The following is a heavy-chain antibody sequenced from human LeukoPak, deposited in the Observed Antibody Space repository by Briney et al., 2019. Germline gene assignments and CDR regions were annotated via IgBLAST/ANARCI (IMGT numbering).Heavy chain of an antibody. CDR3: ARERFYSGSFYYFDY. CDR2: IVSSGTTI. CDR1: GFTFRFYG. Sequence: GGSLRLSCAASGFTFRFYGMSWVRQAPGKGLEWISYIVSSGTTIYYADSVKGRSTISRDNAKNSLFLQMNSLRAEDTAVYYCARERFYSGSFYYFDYWGQGALVTVSS. D-gene: IGHD1-26*01. J-gene: IGHJ4*02. V-gene: IGHV3-48*03.